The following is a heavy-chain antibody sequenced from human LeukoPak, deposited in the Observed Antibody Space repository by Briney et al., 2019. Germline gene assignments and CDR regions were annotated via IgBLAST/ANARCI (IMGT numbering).Heavy chain of an antibody. Sequence: ASVKVSCKASGYTFTGYYMHWVRQAPGQGLEWMGWISGYNGNTNFAQKFQGRVSMTTDTSTRIAYMEPRSLRSDDTAVYYCARDLWYYSDGTGYSALPHIDYWGQGTLVTVSS. J-gene: IGHJ4*02. D-gene: IGHD3-22*01. CDR2: ISGYNGNT. CDR3: ARDLWYYSDGTGYSALPHIDY. CDR1: GYTFTGYY. V-gene: IGHV1-18*04.